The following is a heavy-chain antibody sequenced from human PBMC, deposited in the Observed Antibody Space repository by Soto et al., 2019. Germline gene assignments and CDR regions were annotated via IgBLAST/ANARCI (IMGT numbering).Heavy chain of an antibody. CDR3: ASKRLYFYGLDV. J-gene: IGHJ6*02. CDR2: IMQDGSDK. Sequence: EVQLVESGGGLVQPGGSLRLSCTASGFSLSTSWMTWVRQAPGKGLEWVANIMQDGSDKYYVDSVKGRFTISRDNAKNSRYLQMTSLRAEEPAVYYWASKRLYFYGLDVWGQGTTVTVSS. CDR1: GFSLSTSW. V-gene: IGHV3-7*01.